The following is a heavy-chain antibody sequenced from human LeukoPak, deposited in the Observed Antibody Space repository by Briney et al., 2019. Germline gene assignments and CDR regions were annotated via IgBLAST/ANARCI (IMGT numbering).Heavy chain of an antibody. CDR1: VFTFSSYE. Sequence: GGSLRLSCAASVFTFSSYEMNWVGQAPGKGLEWVSYISSSGSTIYYADSVKGRFTISRDNANNSLYLQMNSRRAEDTAVYYCAELGITMIGGVWGKGTTVTISS. V-gene: IGHV3-48*03. J-gene: IGHJ6*04. CDR2: ISSSGSTI. D-gene: IGHD3-10*02. CDR3: AELGITMIGGV.